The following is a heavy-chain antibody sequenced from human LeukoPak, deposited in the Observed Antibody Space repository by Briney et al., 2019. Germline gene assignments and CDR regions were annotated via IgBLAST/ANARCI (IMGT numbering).Heavy chain of an antibody. D-gene: IGHD2-2*01. CDR3: ARDLGIVVVPAAQEDY. CDR1: GYTFTGYY. CDR2: INPNSGGT. J-gene: IGHJ4*02. Sequence: ASVKVSCKASGYTFTGYYMHWVRQAPGQGLEWMGWINPNSGGTDYAQKFQGRVTMTRDTSISTAYMELSRLRSDDTAVYYCARDLGIVVVPAAQEDYWGQGTLVTVSS. V-gene: IGHV1-2*02.